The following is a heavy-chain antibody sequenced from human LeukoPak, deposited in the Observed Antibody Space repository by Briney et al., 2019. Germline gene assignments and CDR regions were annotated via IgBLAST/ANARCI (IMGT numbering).Heavy chain of an antibody. Sequence: GGSLRLSCAASGITVGGNYMTWVRQAPGKGLEWVSSISSSSSYIYYADSVKGRFTISRDNAKNSLYLQMNSLRAEDTAVYYCARDWSGGDFDYWGQGTLVTVSS. J-gene: IGHJ4*02. CDR1: GITVGGNY. D-gene: IGHD4-17*01. CDR2: ISSSSSYI. CDR3: ARDWSGGDFDY. V-gene: IGHV3-21*01.